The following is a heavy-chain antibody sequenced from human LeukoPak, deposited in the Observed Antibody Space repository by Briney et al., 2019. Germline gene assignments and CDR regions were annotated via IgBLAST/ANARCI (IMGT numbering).Heavy chain of an antibody. D-gene: IGHD4-17*01. CDR3: ARDSHDYGDSLRAEY. CDR2: LKQDGSEK. V-gene: IGHV3-7*01. J-gene: IGHJ4*02. CDR1: GFTFSTYW. Sequence: GGSLRLSCAASGFTFSTYWMSWVRQAPGKGLEWVANLKQDGSEKNYVDSVKGRFTISRDNAKNSLYLQMNSLRAEDTAVYYCARDSHDYGDSLRAEYWGQGTLVTVSS.